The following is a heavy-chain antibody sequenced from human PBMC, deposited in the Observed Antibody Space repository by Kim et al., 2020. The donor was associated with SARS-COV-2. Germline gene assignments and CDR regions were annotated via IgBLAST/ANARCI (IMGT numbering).Heavy chain of an antibody. J-gene: IGHJ4*02. D-gene: IGHD2-15*01. CDR1: GGTFSSYA. CDR3: ARSDCSGGSCYLDY. Sequence: SVKVSCKASGGTFSSYAISWVRQAPGQGLEWMGGIIPIFGTENYAQKFQGRVTITADESTSTAYMELSSLRSEDTAVYYCARSDCSGGSCYLDYWGQGTLVTVSS. V-gene: IGHV1-69*13. CDR2: IIPIFGTE.